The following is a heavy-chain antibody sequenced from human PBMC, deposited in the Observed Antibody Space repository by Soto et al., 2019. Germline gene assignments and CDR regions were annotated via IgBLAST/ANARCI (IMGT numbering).Heavy chain of an antibody. CDR2: IYYNGDT. CDR3: ARGDSQVSSVFDY. Sequence: LSLTCSVSGGPFPSGGYYWSWIRQEPGKGLEWIGYIYYNGDTSYNPSLRSRVTISADTSKTQFSLRLRSVTSADTAVYYCARGDSQVSSVFDYWGQGMLVTVSS. D-gene: IGHD3-16*01. CDR1: GGPFPSGGYY. V-gene: IGHV4-31*03. J-gene: IGHJ4*02.